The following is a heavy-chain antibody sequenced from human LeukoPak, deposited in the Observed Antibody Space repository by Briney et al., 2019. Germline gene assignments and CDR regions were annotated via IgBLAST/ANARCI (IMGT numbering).Heavy chain of an antibody. D-gene: IGHD3-22*01. CDR3: ARQYYYDSSGYASLGY. J-gene: IGHJ4*02. CDR2: IKEDGSEK. Sequence: PGGSLRLSCAASGFTFSYFWMSWVRQAPGKGLEWVANIKEDGSEKYYVDSVKGRFTISRDNAKNSLYLQMNSLRAEDTAVYYCARQYYYDSSGYASLGYWGQGTLVTVSS. V-gene: IGHV3-7*01. CDR1: GFTFSYFW.